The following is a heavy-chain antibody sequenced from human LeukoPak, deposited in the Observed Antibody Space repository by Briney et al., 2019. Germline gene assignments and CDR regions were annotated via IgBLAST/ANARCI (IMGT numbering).Heavy chain of an antibody. CDR1: GFTFSSYA. Sequence: GGSLRLSCAASGFTFSSYAMSCVRQAPGKGLEWVSAISGGGGSTYYADSVKGRFTTSRDNSKNTLYLQMNSLRAEDTAVYYCAKDMEWELLFPSFDYWGQGTLVTVSS. CDR3: AKDMEWELLFPSFDY. V-gene: IGHV3-23*01. CDR2: ISGGGGST. J-gene: IGHJ4*02. D-gene: IGHD1-26*01.